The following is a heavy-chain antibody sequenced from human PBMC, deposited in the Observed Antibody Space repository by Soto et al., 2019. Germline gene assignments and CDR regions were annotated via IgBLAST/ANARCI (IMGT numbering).Heavy chain of an antibody. CDR1: GYSISSGYY. D-gene: IGHD4-17*01. CDR2: IYHSGST. J-gene: IGHJ5*02. V-gene: IGHV4-38-2*01. Sequence: PSETLSLTCAVSGYSISSGYYWGWIRQPPGKGLEWIASIYHSGSTYYNPSPKSRVTISVDTSKNQFSLKLTSVTAADTAVYYCARGAATVTPGWFDPWGQGTLVTVSS. CDR3: ARGAATVTPGWFDP.